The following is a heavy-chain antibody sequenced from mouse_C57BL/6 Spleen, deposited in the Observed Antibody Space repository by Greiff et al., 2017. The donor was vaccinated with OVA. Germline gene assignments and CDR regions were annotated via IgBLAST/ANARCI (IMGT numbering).Heavy chain of an antibody. CDR2: IWSGGST. J-gene: IGHJ4*01. CDR1: GFSLTSYG. Sequence: QVQLKESGPGLVQPSQSLSITCTVSGFSLTSYGVHWVRQSPGKGLEWLGVIWSGGSTDYNAAFISRLSISKDNSKSQVFFKMNSLQADDTAIYYCARREYYYGSSSYAMDYWGQGTSVTVSS. CDR3: ARREYYYGSSSYAMDY. D-gene: IGHD1-1*01. V-gene: IGHV2-2*01.